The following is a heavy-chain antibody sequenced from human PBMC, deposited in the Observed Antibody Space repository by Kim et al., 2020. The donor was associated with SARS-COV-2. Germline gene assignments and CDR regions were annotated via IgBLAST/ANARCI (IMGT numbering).Heavy chain of an antibody. J-gene: IGHJ5*02. CDR3: ASKTYFDT. CDR2: KWYN. Sequence: KWYNDYAVTVKSRITIYPDSSKNAFSLQLNSVTPEDTALYYCASKTYFDTWGQGTLVTVSS. V-gene: IGHV6-1*01.